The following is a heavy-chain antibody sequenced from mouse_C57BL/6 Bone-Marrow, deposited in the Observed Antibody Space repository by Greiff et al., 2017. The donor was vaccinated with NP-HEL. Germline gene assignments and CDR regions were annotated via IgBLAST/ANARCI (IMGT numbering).Heavy chain of an antibody. D-gene: IGHD1-1*02. CDR3: ARGAGGHAMDY. CDR2: SRNKANDYTT. V-gene: IGHV7-1*01. Sequence: EVNVVESGGGLVQSGRSLRLSCATSGFTFSDFYMEWVRQAPGKGLEWIAASRNKANDYTTEYSASVKGRFIVSRDTSQSILYLQMNALRAEDTAIYYCARGAGGHAMDYWGQGTSVTVSS. J-gene: IGHJ4*01. CDR1: GFTFSDFY.